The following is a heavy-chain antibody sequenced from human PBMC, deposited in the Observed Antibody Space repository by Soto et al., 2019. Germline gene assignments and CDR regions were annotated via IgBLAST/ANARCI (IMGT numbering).Heavy chain of an antibody. CDR1: GGSISSYY. Sequence: SETLSLTCTVSGGSISSYYWSWIRQPPGKGLEWIGYIYYSGSTNYNPSLKSRATLSVDTSKNQFSMKLSSVTAADTAVSFCARGVVGATAPDYWGQGALVTVSS. D-gene: IGHD1-26*01. CDR2: IYYSGST. V-gene: IGHV4-59*08. J-gene: IGHJ4*02. CDR3: ARGVVGATAPDY.